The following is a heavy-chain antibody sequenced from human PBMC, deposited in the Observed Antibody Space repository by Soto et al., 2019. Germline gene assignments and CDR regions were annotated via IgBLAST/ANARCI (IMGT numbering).Heavy chain of an antibody. V-gene: IGHV3-30*18. D-gene: IGHD6-13*01. CDR3: ANGRIAAAGIAPPQDYGMDV. Sequence: GGSLRLSCAASGFTFSSYGMHWVRQAPGKGLEWVAVISYDGSNKYYADSVKGRFTISRDNSKNTLYLQMNSLRAEDTAVYYCANGRIAAAGIAPPQDYGMDVWGQGTTVTVSS. CDR2: ISYDGSNK. CDR1: GFTFSSYG. J-gene: IGHJ6*02.